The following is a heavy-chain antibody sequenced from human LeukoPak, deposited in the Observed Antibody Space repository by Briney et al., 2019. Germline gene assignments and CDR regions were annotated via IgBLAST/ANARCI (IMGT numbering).Heavy chain of an antibody. Sequence: SETLSLTCTVPGYSISSGYYWGWIRQPPGKGLEWIGSIYHSGSTYYNPSLKSRVTISVDTSKNQFSLKLSSVTAADTAVYYCARRNKLASIAVAGMDVWGKGTTVTVSS. V-gene: IGHV4-38-2*02. D-gene: IGHD6-19*01. J-gene: IGHJ6*04. CDR2: IYHSGST. CDR3: ARRNKLASIAVAGMDV. CDR1: GYSISSGYY.